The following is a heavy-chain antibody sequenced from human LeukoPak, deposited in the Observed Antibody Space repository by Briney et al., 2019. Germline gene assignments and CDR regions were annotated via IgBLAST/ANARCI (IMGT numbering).Heavy chain of an antibody. CDR3: SRLAFFTNAVCFSNYYYSIDV. CDR1: GSSFTSYW. CDR2: IYPDDSDA. D-gene: IGHD2-8*01. J-gene: IGHJ6*03. Sequence: GESLKISCKGSGSSFTSYWIGWVRQMPGKGLEWMGIIYPDDSDAKYSPYFQGQVTISADKSISTAYLQWSSLKASDTAMYYYSRLAFFTNAVCFSNYYYSIDVWGRGTTVTVSS. V-gene: IGHV5-51*01.